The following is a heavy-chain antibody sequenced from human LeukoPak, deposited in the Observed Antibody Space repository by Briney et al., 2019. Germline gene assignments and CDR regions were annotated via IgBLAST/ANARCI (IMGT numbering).Heavy chain of an antibody. CDR1: GFTLSSYS. Sequence: GGSLRLSCAASGFTLSSYSMNWVRQAPGKGLEWVSSISSSSSYIYYADSVKGRFTISRDNAKNSLYLQMNSLRAEDTAVYYCARVALGVAGRRSAFDIWGQGTMVTVSS. J-gene: IGHJ3*02. V-gene: IGHV3-21*01. CDR2: ISSSSSYI. D-gene: IGHD6-19*01. CDR3: ARVALGVAGRRSAFDI.